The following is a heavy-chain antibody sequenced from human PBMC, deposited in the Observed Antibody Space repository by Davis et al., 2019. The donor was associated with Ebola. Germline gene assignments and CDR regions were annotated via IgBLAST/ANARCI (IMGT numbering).Heavy chain of an antibody. J-gene: IGHJ4*02. CDR3: SRDDYPV. V-gene: IGHV3-15*01. CDR2: IKSKSDGGAA. Sequence: PGGSLRLSCAASGFSFTDAWMNWVRQAPGKGLEWVGRIKSKSDGGAADYAAPVKGRFTISRDDSKNTVYLQMNSLKTEDTAVYYCSRDDYPVWGQGTLVTVSS. D-gene: IGHD4-11*01. CDR1: GFSFTDAW.